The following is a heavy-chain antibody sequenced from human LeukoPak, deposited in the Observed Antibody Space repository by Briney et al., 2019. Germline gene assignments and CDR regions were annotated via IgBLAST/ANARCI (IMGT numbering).Heavy chain of an antibody. CDR3: VGSQFGVVPLPYYYYYGMDV. J-gene: IGHJ6*02. Sequence: PSASVKVSCEASGYTYTSYDINWVRQATGQGLEWMGWMNPNSGNTGYAQKFQGRVTMTRNTSISTAYMELSSLRSEDTAVYYCVGSQFGVVPLPYYYYYGMDVWGQGTTVTVSS. D-gene: IGHD3-3*01. V-gene: IGHV1-8*01. CDR1: GYTYTSYD. CDR2: MNPNSGNT.